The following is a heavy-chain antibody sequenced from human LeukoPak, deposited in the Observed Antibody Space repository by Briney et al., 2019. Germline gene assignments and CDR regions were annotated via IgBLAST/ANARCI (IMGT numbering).Heavy chain of an antibody. V-gene: IGHV4-39*01. Sequence: SETLSLTCAVSGGSIRNSSFYWGWIRQPPGKGLEWIASIYNSGTTYYNPSIKSRITIFVDTSKNQVSLKLRSVTAADTAVYYCARQGAVTPRRTHYYAMDVWGPGTTVTVSS. CDR1: GGSIRNSSFY. CDR2: IYNSGTT. J-gene: IGHJ6*02. CDR3: ARQGAVTPRRTHYYAMDV. D-gene: IGHD4-17*01.